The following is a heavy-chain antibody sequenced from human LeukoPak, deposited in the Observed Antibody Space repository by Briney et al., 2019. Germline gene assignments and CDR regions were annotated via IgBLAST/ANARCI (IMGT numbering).Heavy chain of an antibody. CDR2: IYYSGST. J-gene: IGHJ5*02. V-gene: IGHV4-39*01. CDR3: ASSYYDFWSGYYTGFGWFDP. D-gene: IGHD3-3*01. CDR1: GGSISSSSYY. Sequence: SETLSLTCTVSGGSISSSSYYWGWIRQPPGKGLEWIGSIYYSGSTYYNPSLKSRVTISVDTSKNQFSLKLSSVTAADTAVYYCASSYYDFWSGYYTGFGWFDPWGQGTVVTVSS.